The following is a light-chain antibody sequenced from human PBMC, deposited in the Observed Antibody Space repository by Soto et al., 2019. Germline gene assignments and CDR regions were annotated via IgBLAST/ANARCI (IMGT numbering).Light chain of an antibody. J-gene: IGLJ3*02. V-gene: IGLV1-47*02. CDR2: SNN. Sequence: QSVLTQPPSASGTPGPRVTISCSGSSSNIGSNYVYWYQQLPGTAPKLHIYSNNKRPSGVPDRFYGSKSGTSASLAISGLRSEDEADYYCAAWDDSLSGWVFGGGTKLTVL. CDR3: AAWDDSLSGWV. CDR1: SSNIGSNY.